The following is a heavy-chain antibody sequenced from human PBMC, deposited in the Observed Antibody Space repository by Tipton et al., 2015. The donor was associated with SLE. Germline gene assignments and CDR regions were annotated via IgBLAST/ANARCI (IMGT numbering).Heavy chain of an antibody. CDR2: INTGGNV. CDR1: GFTFSSYE. D-gene: IGHD6-6*01. Sequence: GSLRLSCAASGFTFSSYEMNWVRQAPGKGLECVSYINTGGNVYYADSVKGRFTISRDNAKNSLYLQMNSLRAEDTAIYYCARDDPPYSSSDAFDIWGQGTMVTVSS. CDR3: ARDDPPYSSSDAFDI. J-gene: IGHJ3*02. V-gene: IGHV3-48*03.